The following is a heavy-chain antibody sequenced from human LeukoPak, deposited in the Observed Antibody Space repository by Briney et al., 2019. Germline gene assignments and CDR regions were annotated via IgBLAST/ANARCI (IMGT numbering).Heavy chain of an antibody. V-gene: IGHV3-53*01. CDR1: GFTVSSNY. CDR2: IYSGGST. D-gene: IGHD6-13*01. Sequence: GGSLRPSCAASGFTVSSNYMSWVRQAPGKGLEWVSVIYSGGSTYYADSVKGRFTISRDNSKNTLYLQMNSLRAEDTAVYYCARIRQQLVDYWGQGTLVTVSS. CDR3: ARIRQQLVDY. J-gene: IGHJ4*02.